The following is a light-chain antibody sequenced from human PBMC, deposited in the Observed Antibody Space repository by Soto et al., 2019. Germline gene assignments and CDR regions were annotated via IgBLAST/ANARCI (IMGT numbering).Light chain of an antibody. CDR3: SSYASLSSSGV. CDR2: EVS. CDR1: SSDVGGYNY. J-gene: IGLJ3*02. Sequence: QSALTQPASVSGSPGQSITISCTGTSSDVGGYNYVSWYQQHPGKAPKLMIYEVSNRPSGVSNRFSGSKSGNTASLTISGLQAEDEADYYCSSYASLSSSGVFGGGTKLTVL. V-gene: IGLV2-14*01.